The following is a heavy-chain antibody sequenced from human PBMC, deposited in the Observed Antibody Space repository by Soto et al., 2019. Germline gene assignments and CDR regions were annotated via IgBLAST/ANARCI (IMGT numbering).Heavy chain of an antibody. D-gene: IGHD3-10*01. CDR2: ISNSGGST. J-gene: IGHJ4*02. CDR3: GKTTNQITMIGGVGYFDY. CDR1: GFTFSNYG. V-gene: IGHV3-23*01. Sequence: DVQVLESGGGLVQPGGSLRLSCAASGFTFSNYGMSWVRQAPGKGLEWVSSISNSGGSTYYADSVKGRCTISRDTSKNTLYLQMDSLRVEDTAPYYCGKTTNQITMIGGVGYFDYWGQGALVTISS.